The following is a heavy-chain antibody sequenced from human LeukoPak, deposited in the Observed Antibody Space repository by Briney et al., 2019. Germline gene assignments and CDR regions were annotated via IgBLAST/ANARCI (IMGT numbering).Heavy chain of an antibody. D-gene: IGHD1-14*01. CDR3: ARGSNPYHIFYFDY. CDR2: IYYSGST. CDR1: GGSISSYY. V-gene: IGHV4-59*01. J-gene: IGHJ4*02. Sequence: SETLSLTCTVSGGSISSYYWSWIRQPPGKGLEWIGYIYYSGSTNYNPSLKSRVTISVDTSKNQFSLKLSSVTAADTAVYYCARGSNPYHIFYFDYWGQGTLVTVSS.